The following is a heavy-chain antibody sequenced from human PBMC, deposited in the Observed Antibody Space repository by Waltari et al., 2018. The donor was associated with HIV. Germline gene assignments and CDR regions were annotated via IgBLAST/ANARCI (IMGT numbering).Heavy chain of an antibody. V-gene: IGHV1-69*04. D-gene: IGHD5-12*01. J-gene: IGHJ6*02. Sequence: QVRLVQSGAEVKKPGSSVKNSCKASGDTVSSNAVTWVRQAPGQGLEWMGRIIPVLHTADYAQKFQGRVTITVDRSTATVYMELSSLRSDDTAVYYCARGRGIHLGMDVWGQGTTVTVSS. CDR1: GDTVSSNA. CDR3: ARGRGIHLGMDV. CDR2: IIPVLHTA.